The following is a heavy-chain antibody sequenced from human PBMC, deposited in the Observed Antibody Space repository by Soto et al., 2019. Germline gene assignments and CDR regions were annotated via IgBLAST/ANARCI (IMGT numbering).Heavy chain of an antibody. CDR3: ASLYGSDAFDI. J-gene: IGHJ3*02. CDR2: ISAYNGNT. V-gene: IGHV1-18*01. D-gene: IGHD4-17*01. CDR1: GYTFTSYG. Sequence: ASVRVSCKASGYTFTSYGISWLLQAPGQGLEWMGWISAYNGNTNYAQKLQGRVTMTTDTSTSTAYMELRSLRSDDTAVYYCASLYGSDAFDIWGQGTMVTVSS.